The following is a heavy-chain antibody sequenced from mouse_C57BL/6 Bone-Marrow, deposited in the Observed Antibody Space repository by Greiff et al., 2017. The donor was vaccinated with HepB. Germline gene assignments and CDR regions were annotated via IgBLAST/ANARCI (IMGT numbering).Heavy chain of an antibody. J-gene: IGHJ3*01. D-gene: IGHD2-4*01. CDR2: IDPSDSYT. CDR1: GYTFTSYW. V-gene: IGHV1-69*01. Sequence: VQLQQPGAELVMPGASVKLSCKASGYTFTSYWMHWVKQRPGQGLEWIGEIDPSDSYTNFNQKFKGKSTLTVDKSSSTAYMQLSSLPSEDSAVYYCARCDYDPAWFAYWGQGTLVTVSA. CDR3: ARCDYDPAWFAY.